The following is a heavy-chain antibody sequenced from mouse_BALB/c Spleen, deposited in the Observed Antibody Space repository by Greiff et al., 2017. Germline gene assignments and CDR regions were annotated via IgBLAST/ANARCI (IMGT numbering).Heavy chain of an antibody. CDR1: GYSITSGYY. V-gene: IGHV3-6*02. Sequence: EVQLQQSGPGLVKPSQSLSLTCSVTGYSITSGYYWNWIRQFPGNKLEWMGYISYDGSNNYNPSLKNRISITRDTSKNQFFLKLNSVTTEDTATYYCARDQDYDYAVDYWGQGTTLTVSS. J-gene: IGHJ2*01. D-gene: IGHD2-4*01. CDR3: ARDQDYDYAVDY. CDR2: ISYDGSN.